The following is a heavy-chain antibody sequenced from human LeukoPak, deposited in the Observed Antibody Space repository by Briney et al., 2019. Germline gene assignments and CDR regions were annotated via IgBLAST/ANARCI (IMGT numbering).Heavy chain of an antibody. D-gene: IGHD2-21*02. V-gene: IGHV3-74*01. Sequence: PGGSLRLSCAASGFTFSSYWMHWVRQAPGKGLVWVSRINSDGSSTSYADSVKGRFTISRDNAKNTLYLQMNSLRAEDTAVYYCATLVVTAIRYAFDIWGQGTMVTVSS. CDR2: INSDGSST. J-gene: IGHJ3*02. CDR1: GFTFSSYW. CDR3: ATLVVTAIRYAFDI.